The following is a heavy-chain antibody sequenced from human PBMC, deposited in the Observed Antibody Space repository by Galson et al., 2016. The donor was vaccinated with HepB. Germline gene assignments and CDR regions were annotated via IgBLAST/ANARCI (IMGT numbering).Heavy chain of an antibody. CDR3: AKDRHRTGWYFHHGMDV. D-gene: IGHD6-19*01. CDR2: ISWNSDFI. V-gene: IGHV3-9*01. Sequence: SCAASGFTFDDYAMHWVRQAPGKGLEWVSGISWNSDFIGYGDFVEGRFTISRDNAKNSLYLQMNSLRPDDTALYYCAKDRHRTGWYFHHGMDVWGQGTTVTVSS. CDR1: GFTFDDYA. J-gene: IGHJ6*02.